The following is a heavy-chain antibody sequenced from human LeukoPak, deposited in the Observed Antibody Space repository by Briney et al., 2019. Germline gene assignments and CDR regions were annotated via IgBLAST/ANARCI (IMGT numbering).Heavy chain of an antibody. V-gene: IGHV4-59*08. J-gene: IGHJ6*02. CDR2: IYYSGST. Sequence: SETLSLTCTVSGGSISSYYWSWIRQPPGKGLEWIGYIYYSGSTNYNPSLKSRLTISVDTSKNQFSLKLSSVTAADTAVYYCARLTVTNTYYYYGMDVWGQGTTVTVSS. CDR1: GGSISSYY. CDR3: ARLTVTNTYYYYGMDV. D-gene: IGHD4-17*01.